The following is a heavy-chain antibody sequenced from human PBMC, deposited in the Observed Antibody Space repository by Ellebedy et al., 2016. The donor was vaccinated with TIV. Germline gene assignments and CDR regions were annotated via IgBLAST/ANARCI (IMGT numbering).Heavy chain of an antibody. V-gene: IGHV1-8*01. CDR1: GSTFTSYD. J-gene: IGHJ4*02. CDR2: MNPNSGNT. CDR3: ASGPRNDYSNVHGY. D-gene: IGHD4-11*01. Sequence: ASVKVSCKASGSTFTSYDINWVRQATGQGLEWMGWMNPNSGNTGYAQKFQGRVTMTRNTSISTAYMELSSLRSEETAVYYCASGPRNDYSNVHGYWGQGTLVTVSS.